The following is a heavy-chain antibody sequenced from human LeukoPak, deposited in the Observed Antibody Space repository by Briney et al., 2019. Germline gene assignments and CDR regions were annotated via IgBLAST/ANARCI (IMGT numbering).Heavy chain of an antibody. V-gene: IGHV3-53*01. CDR2: IYSGGST. J-gene: IGHJ4*02. Sequence: GGSLRVSCAASGLTVRNNYMSWVGQAPGKGLEWVSVIYSGGSTYYADSVKGRFTISRDTSKNTLSLQMNSLRAEDTAVYYCASLSLGHYWGQGTLVTVSS. D-gene: IGHD6-6*01. CDR1: GLTVRNNY. CDR3: ASLSLGHY.